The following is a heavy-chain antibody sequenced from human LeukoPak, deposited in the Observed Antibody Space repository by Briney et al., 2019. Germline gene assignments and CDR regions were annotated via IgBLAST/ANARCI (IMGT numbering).Heavy chain of an antibody. CDR1: EFIVSINY. V-gene: IGHV3-20*04. CDR3: ARIRAAGTWGYYYYYMDV. CDR2: INWNGGST. D-gene: IGHD6-13*01. Sequence: AGGSLRLSCAASEFIVSINYMTWVRQAPGKGLEWVSGINWNGGSTGYADSVKGRFTISRDNAKNSLYLQMNSLRAEDTALYYCARIRAAGTWGYYYYYMDVWGKGTTVTVSS. J-gene: IGHJ6*03.